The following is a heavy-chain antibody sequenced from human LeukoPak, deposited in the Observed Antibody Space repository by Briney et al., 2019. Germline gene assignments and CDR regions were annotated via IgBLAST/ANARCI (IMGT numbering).Heavy chain of an antibody. CDR3: ARVGEQQLVGYFDY. V-gene: IGHV4-31*03. CDR2: IDYRGNT. D-gene: IGHD6-13*01. J-gene: IGHJ4*02. Sequence: SETLSLTCTVPGGSVSSGRFYWSWLRQQPGKGLEWIGYIDYRGNTHYNPSLESRVTISIDTSRNQFSLKLSSVTAADTAVYYCARVGEQQLVGYFDYWGQGTLVTVSS. CDR1: GGSVSSGRFY.